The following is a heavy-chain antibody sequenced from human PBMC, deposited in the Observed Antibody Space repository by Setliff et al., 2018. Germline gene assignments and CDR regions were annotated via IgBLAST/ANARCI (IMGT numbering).Heavy chain of an antibody. V-gene: IGHV4-39*01. D-gene: IGHD5-12*01. CDR2: INYSGST. Sequence: SETLSLTCSVLGDSLSSGTQYWAWIRQPPGKGLEWIGNINYSGSTYYNPSLRSRVTMSVDASKNQVSLKMTSVTAEDTAVYYCAKVDIDYIMTRDNTWQYIFYMDVWGRGTTVTVSS. CDR3: AKVDIDYIMTRDNTWQYIFYMDV. J-gene: IGHJ6*03. CDR1: GDSLSSGTQY.